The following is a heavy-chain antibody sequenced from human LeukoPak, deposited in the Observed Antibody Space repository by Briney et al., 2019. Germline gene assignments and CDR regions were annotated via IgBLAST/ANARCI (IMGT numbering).Heavy chain of an antibody. CDR2: ISGSDGST. D-gene: IGHD2-2*01. Sequence: GGSLRLSCAASGFTFSSYAMSWVRQAPGKGLEWVSAISGSDGSTYYADSVKGRFTISRDNSKNTLYLQMNSLRAEDTAVYYCAKYDVVVPAAIISYYYGMDVWGQGTTVTVSS. CDR3: AKYDVVVPAAIISYYYGMDV. CDR1: GFTFSSYA. J-gene: IGHJ6*02. V-gene: IGHV3-23*01.